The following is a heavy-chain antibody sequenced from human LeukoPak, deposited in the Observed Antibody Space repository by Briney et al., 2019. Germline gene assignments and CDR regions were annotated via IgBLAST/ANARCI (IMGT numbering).Heavy chain of an antibody. Sequence: GRSLRLSCAASGFTFSSYGMHWVRQAPGKGLEWVAVIWFDGSNKYYADSVKGRFTISRDNSKNTLYLQMNSLRAEDTAVYYCASYSSIAARGAFDIWGQGTMVTVSS. CDR3: ASYSSIAARGAFDI. D-gene: IGHD6-6*01. V-gene: IGHV3-33*01. CDR1: GFTFSSYG. J-gene: IGHJ3*02. CDR2: IWFDGSNK.